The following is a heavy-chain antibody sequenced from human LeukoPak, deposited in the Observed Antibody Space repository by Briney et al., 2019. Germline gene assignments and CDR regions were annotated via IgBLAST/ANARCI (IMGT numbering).Heavy chain of an antibody. CDR1: GFTFSNYA. V-gene: IGHV3-23*01. D-gene: IGHD3-22*01. CDR3: ARRDVSGYYALDY. CDR2: LYGRGVLT. J-gene: IGHJ4*02. Sequence: GGSLTLSCAASGFTFSNYAMSWLRQPPGKGLEWVSTLYGRGVLTYYADSVRGRITVSRDNSKHTLYLQMNSLRAEDTAVYYCARRDVSGYYALDYWGQGFLVTVSS.